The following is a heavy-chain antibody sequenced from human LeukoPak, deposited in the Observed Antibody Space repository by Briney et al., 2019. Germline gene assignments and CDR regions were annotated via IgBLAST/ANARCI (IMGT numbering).Heavy chain of an antibody. J-gene: IGHJ4*01. CDR1: GDSISSGGNY. Sequence: PSETLSLTCTVSGDSISSGGNYWSWVRQPPGRGLEWIGYIYDSGRTYYSPSLESRVTISLDRSKTQFSLEVTSVTAADSAVYFCARGKSYYAPFDYWGHGTLVTVSS. CDR2: IYDSGRT. CDR3: ARGKSYYAPFDY. D-gene: IGHD1-26*01. V-gene: IGHV4-30-2*01.